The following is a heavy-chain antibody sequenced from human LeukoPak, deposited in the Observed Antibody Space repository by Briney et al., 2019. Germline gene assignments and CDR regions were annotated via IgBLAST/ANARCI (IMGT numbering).Heavy chain of an antibody. Sequence: GGSLRLSCAASGFTVSSCSMNWVRQAPGKGLEWVSSISSSSSYIYYADSVKGRFTISRDNAKNSLYLQMNSLRAEDTAVYYCARKDDSSGYYYTPPDYWGQGTLVTVSS. CDR2: ISSSSSYI. V-gene: IGHV3-21*01. CDR1: GFTVSSCS. J-gene: IGHJ4*02. CDR3: ARKDDSSGYYYTPPDY. D-gene: IGHD3-22*01.